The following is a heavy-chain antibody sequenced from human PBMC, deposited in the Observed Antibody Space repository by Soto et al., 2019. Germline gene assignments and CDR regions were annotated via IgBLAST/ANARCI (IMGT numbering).Heavy chain of an antibody. D-gene: IGHD3-10*01. V-gene: IGHV4-31*03. CDR2: IYYSGST. CDR3: ARARMVRGIIYYYGMDV. J-gene: IGHJ6*02. CDR1: GGSISSDGNY. Sequence: QVQLQESGPGLVKSSQTLSLTCTVSGGSISSDGNYWSWIRQHPGKGLEWIGYIYYSGSTYYNPSPKTRVTISADTSKNQFPLKLNSVTAADTAVYYCARARMVRGIIYYYGMDVWGQGTTVTVSS.